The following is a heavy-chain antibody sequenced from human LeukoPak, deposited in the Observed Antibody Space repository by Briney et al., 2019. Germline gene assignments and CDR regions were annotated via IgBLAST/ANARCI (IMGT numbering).Heavy chain of an antibody. CDR3: AREFSGCDY. J-gene: IGHJ4*02. CDR2: LYSGGTA. D-gene: IGHD6-19*01. Sequence: GGSLRLSCVVSGFSVSSNYMTWVHQAPGEGLEWVSILYSGGTAYYADSVKGRFTISRDNSKNTLYLQMNTLRAEDTAVYYCAREFSGCDYWGQGTLVTVSS. CDR1: GFSVSSNY. V-gene: IGHV3-53*01.